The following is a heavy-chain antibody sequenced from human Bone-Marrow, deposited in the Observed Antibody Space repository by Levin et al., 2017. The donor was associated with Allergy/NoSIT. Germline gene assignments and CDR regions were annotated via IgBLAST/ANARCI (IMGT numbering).Heavy chain of an antibody. J-gene: IGHJ4*02. Sequence: PGGSLRLSCAGSGFTFSRYAMSWVRQAPGKGLEWVSCVSGSGGVTYHAASVKGRFTISRDNSENTLYLQMNSLRAEDTAIYYCATAKDSGSYYRVDYWGQGALVTVSS. CDR3: ATAKDSGSYYRVDY. D-gene: IGHD3-10*01. V-gene: IGHV3-23*01. CDR1: GFTFSRYA. CDR2: VSGSGGVT.